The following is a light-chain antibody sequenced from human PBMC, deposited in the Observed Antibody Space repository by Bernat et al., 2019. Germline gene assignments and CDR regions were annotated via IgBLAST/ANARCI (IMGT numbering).Light chain of an antibody. Sequence: DIQLTQSPSSLSASAGDRVTIACRASQSINIYLNWYQQKPGKAPNLLISAASNLQNGVPSRFSGSGSGTDFTLTISSLQVEDFATYYCQQSYSTPTFGQGTKLEIK. V-gene: IGKV1-39*01. CDR3: QQSYSTPT. CDR1: QSINIY. J-gene: IGKJ2*01. CDR2: AAS.